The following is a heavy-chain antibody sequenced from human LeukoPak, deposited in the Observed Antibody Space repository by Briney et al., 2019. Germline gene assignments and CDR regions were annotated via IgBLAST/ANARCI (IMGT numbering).Heavy chain of an antibody. D-gene: IGHD2-2*02. CDR2: IIPIFGTA. CDR1: GGTFSSYA. CDR3: ATGYCSSTSCYSHDAFDI. J-gene: IGHJ3*02. Sequence: SVKVSCKASGGTFSSYAISWVRQAPGQGLEWMGGIIPIFGTANYAQKFQGRVTITADESTSTAYMELSSLRSEDKAVYYAATGYCSSTSCYSHDAFDIWGQGTMVTVST. V-gene: IGHV1-69*13.